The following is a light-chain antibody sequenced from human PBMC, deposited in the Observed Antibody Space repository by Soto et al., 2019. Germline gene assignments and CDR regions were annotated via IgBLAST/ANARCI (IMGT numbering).Light chain of an antibody. J-gene: IGKJ1*01. CDR3: HQYNNWPPWT. CDR2: GAS. CDR1: QSVSSY. Sequence: EIVLTQSPATLSLSPGERATLSCRASQSVSSYLAWYQQKPGQAPRLLIYGASTRATGIPARFSGSGSGTEFTLTINSLQSEDFAVYYCHQYNNWPPWTFGQGTKVDI. V-gene: IGKV3-15*01.